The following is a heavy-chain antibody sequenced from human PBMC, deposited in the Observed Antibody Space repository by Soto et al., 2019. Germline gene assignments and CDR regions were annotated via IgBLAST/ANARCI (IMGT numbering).Heavy chain of an antibody. CDR1: GDSLTSNVW. V-gene: IGHV4-4*02. D-gene: IGHD1-26*01. J-gene: IGHJ4*02. CDR3: ARDAALPGGADRLDY. CDR2: AYHNGLT. Sequence: QVHLQESGTGLVKPSGPLSLTCAVSGDSLTSNVWWRWIRQSPGKGMVWIGEAYHNGLTNYNPSLKRRFTMSPATYKVQFSLKRTSVTYADTAMYYCARDAALPGGADRLDYWGQGTQVTVSS.